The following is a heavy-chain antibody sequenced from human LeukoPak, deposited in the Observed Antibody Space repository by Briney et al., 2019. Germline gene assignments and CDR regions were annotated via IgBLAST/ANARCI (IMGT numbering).Heavy chain of an antibody. CDR1: GYSFTNYW. CDR2: IDPRDSYT. CDR3: ATGASKVTTDFANY. V-gene: IGHV5-10-1*01. J-gene: IGHJ4*02. Sequence: GESLKIPCKASGYSFTNYWISWVRQMPGKGLEWMGRIDPRDSYTKYSPSFEGHVTISVDKSISSALLQWNSLKASDSAMYYCATGASKVTTDFANYWGQGTQVAVSS. D-gene: IGHD4-17*01.